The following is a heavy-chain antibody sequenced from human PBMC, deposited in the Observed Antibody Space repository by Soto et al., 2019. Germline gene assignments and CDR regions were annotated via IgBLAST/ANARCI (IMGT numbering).Heavy chain of an antibody. D-gene: IGHD3-3*01. V-gene: IGHV3-64*01. CDR1: GFTFSDYA. Sequence: GGSLRLSCAASGFTFSDYAMYWVRQAPGKGLEFVSVISDNAGSTYYAKSVNGRFTISRDNSKNTLYLQMGSLRDEDMAVYYCARDRGREDDVWSGYYFYYMDVWGKGTTVTVSS. J-gene: IGHJ6*03. CDR2: ISDNAGST. CDR3: ARDRGREDDVWSGYYFYYMDV.